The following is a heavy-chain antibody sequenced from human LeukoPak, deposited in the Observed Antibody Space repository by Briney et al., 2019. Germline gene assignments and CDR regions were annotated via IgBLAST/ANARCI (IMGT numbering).Heavy chain of an antibody. D-gene: IGHD5-18*01. V-gene: IGHV4-31*03. CDR2: IYYSGST. CDR3: ARAVENGDTAMADPYYFDY. J-gene: IGHJ4*02. CDR1: GGSISSGGYY. Sequence: SETLSLTCTVSGGSISSGGYYWSWIRQHPGKGLEWIVYIYYSGSTYYNPSLKSRVTISVDTSKNQFSLKLSSVTAADTAVYYCARAVENGDTAMADPYYFDYWGQGTLVTVSS.